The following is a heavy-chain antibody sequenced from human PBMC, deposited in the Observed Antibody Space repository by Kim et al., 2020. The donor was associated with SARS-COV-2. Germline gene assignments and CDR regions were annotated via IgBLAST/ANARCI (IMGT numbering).Heavy chain of an antibody. CDR3: AKKGIPARGQWYVDF. CDR1: GFTFSSFC. V-gene: IGHV3-23*01. J-gene: IGHJ2*01. CDR2: LRHSGGDT. D-gene: IGHD6-13*01. Sequence: GGSLRLSCAASGFTFSSFCMTWVRQAPGKGLEWVSILRHSGGDTFYADSVKGRFTISRDNSKNTLYLQMNSLRAEDTAVYYCAKKGIPARGQWYVDFWGRGGLVAVAS.